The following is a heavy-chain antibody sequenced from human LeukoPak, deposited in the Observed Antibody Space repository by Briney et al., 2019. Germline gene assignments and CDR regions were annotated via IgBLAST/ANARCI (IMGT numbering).Heavy chain of an antibody. CDR2: INEHGSEE. Sequence: GGSLRLSCSASGFAFSSSWMSWVRQAPGKGLQWVATINEHGSEELYVDSVKGRFTISRDNAKNSLYLQMNSLRAEDTAAFYCARNYYYDTHDYWGQGILVTVSS. D-gene: IGHD3-22*01. CDR3: ARNYYYDTHDY. V-gene: IGHV3-7*01. J-gene: IGHJ4*02. CDR1: GFAFSSSW.